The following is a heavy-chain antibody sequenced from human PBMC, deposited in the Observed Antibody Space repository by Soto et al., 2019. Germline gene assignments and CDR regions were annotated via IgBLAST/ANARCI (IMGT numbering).Heavy chain of an antibody. CDR3: ARDQATTGPDIYYYYGMDV. J-gene: IGHJ6*02. CDR2: IIPIFGTA. D-gene: IGHD5-12*01. CDR1: GGTLSSYA. Sequence: ASVKVSCKASGGTLSSYAISCVRQAPGQGLEWMGGIIPIFGTANYAQKFQGRVTITADESTSTAYMELSSLRSEDTAVYYCARDQATTGPDIYYYYGMDVWGQGTTVTVSS. V-gene: IGHV1-69*13.